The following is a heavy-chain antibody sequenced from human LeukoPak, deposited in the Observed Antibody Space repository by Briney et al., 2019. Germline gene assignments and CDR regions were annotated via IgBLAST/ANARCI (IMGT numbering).Heavy chain of an antibody. D-gene: IGHD4-17*01. V-gene: IGHV1-18*04. CDR2: ISAYNGNT. CDR3: AREMTTVTTLFDY. CDR1: GYTFTGYY. J-gene: IGHJ4*02. Sequence: ASVKVSCKASGYTFTGYYMHWVRQAPGQGLEWMGWISAYNGNTNYAQKLQGRVTMTTDTSTSTAYMELRSLRSDDTAVYYCAREMTTVTTLFDYWGQGTLVTVSS.